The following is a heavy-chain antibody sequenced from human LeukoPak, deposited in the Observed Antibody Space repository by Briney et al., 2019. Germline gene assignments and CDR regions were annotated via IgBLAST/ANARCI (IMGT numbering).Heavy chain of an antibody. J-gene: IGHJ4*02. CDR1: GGSISSSSYY. Sequence: SETLSLTCTVSGGSISSSSYYWGWIRQPPGKGLEWIGGIYYSGSTYYNPSLKSRVTISVDTSKNQFSLKLSSVTAADTAVYYCARVITMVRGVQPHLDYWGQGTLVTVSS. D-gene: IGHD3-10*01. CDR3: ARVITMVRGVQPHLDY. CDR2: IYYSGST. V-gene: IGHV4-39*07.